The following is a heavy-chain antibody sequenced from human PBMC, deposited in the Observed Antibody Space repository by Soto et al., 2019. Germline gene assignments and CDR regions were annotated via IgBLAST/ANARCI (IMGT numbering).Heavy chain of an antibody. CDR3: VRVVAIPGYPDH. D-gene: IGHD5-12*01. CDR2: IVPIVDTS. V-gene: IGHV1-69*12. CDR1: GGTFSSYA. J-gene: IGHJ4*02. Sequence: QVQLVQSGAEVRQPASSVKVSCKTSGGTFSSYAISWVRQAPGQGLEWMGGIVPIVDTSTYAQKFQGRVTITADESTSTVYMGLSSLISDDTAVYYCVRVVAIPGYPDHWGQGTLVTASS.